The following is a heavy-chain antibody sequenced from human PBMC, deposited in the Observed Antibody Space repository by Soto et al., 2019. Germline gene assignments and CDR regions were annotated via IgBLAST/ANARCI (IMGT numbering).Heavy chain of an antibody. V-gene: IGHV5-51*01. Sequence: GESLKISCKGSGYSFTSYWIGWVRQMPGKGLEWMGIIYPGDSDTRYSPSFQGQVTISADKSISTAYLQWSSLKASDTAMYYCARHPGSSSTSWPNYYYGMDVWGQGTTVTVSS. CDR1: GYSFTSYW. CDR3: ARHPGSSSTSWPNYYYGMDV. D-gene: IGHD2-2*01. J-gene: IGHJ6*02. CDR2: IYPGDSDT.